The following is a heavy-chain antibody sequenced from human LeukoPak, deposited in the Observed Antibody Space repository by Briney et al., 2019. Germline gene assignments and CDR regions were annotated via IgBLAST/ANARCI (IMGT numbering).Heavy chain of an antibody. V-gene: IGHV3-66*01. J-gene: IGHJ4*02. CDR1: GFTVNNNY. CDR2: IYSGGST. Sequence: GGSLRLSCAVSGFTVNNNYMSWVRQAPGKGLEWVSVIYSGGSTYYADSVKGRFTTSRDNSKNTLYLLMNSLRAEDTAVYYCAREDSSGWYYFDYWGQGTLVTVSS. CDR3: AREDSSGWYYFDY. D-gene: IGHD6-19*01.